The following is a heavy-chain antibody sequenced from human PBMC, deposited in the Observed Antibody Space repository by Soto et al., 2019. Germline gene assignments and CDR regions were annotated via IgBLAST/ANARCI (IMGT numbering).Heavy chain of an antibody. Sequence: QVQLQESGPGLVKPSGTLSLTCTVSGGSIGSSNWWSWVRQPPGKGLEWIGEIYHNGNINYNPSLKSRLTISVDKSQNQFSLSPTSVTAADTAVYYCARDLIGRVFLDSWGQGTLVTVSS. CDR2: IYHNGNI. J-gene: IGHJ4*02. CDR3: ARDLIGRVFLDS. CDR1: GGSIGSSNW. V-gene: IGHV4-4*02. D-gene: IGHD6-13*01.